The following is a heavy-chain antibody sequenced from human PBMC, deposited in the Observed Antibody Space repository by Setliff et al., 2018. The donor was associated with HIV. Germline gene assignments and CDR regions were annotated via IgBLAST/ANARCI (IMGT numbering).Heavy chain of an antibody. D-gene: IGHD6-19*01. CDR3: ARGRGSGCAGRGGYYYYYMDV. Sequence: SETLSLTCNVSGDSISRFSWSWIRQPPGKGLEWIGYIYYSGSTNYNPSLKSRVTISVDTSKNQFSLKLSSVTAADTAVYYCARGRGSGCAGRGGYYYYYMDVWGKGTTVTVSS. CDR1: GDSISRFS. CDR2: IYYSGST. V-gene: IGHV4-59*01. J-gene: IGHJ6*03.